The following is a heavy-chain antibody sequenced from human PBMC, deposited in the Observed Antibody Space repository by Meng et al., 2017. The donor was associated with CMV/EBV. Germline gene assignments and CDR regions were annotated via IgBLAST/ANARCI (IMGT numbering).Heavy chain of an antibody. D-gene: IGHD3-3*01. V-gene: IGHV1-69*05. J-gene: IGHJ6*02. CDR2: IIPIFGTA. Sequence: SVKVSCKASGGTLSSYAISWVRQAPGQGLEWMGGIIPIFGTANYAQKFQGRVTITTDESTSTAYMELSSLRSEDTAVYYCARDRAGRITIFGVVQGGGMDIWGQGTTVTVSS. CDR1: GGTLSSYA. CDR3: ARDRAGRITIFGVVQGGGMDI.